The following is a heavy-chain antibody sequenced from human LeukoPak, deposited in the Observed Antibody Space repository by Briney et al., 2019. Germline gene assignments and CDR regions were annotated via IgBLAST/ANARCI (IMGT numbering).Heavy chain of an antibody. CDR1: GFTFSNSD. CDR3: AKRPPGSGLDY. J-gene: IGHJ4*02. V-gene: IGHV3-30*02. Sequence: GGSLRLSCAASGFTFSNSDMHWVRQAPGRGLEWVAFGRYDGSNKNYADSVQGRFTISRDNSKNTLYLHMTSLRAEDTAVYYCAKRPPGSGLDYWGQGTLVTVSS. CDR2: GRYDGSNK. D-gene: IGHD3-10*01.